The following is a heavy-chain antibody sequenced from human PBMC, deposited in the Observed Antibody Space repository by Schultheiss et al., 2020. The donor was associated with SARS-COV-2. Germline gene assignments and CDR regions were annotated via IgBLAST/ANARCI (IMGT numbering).Heavy chain of an antibody. Sequence: SETLSLTCTVSGGSISSYYWSWIRQPPGKGLEWIGYIYYSGSTNYNPSLKSRVTISVDTSKNQFSLKLSSVTAADTAVYYCARVSGSYHFIDYWGQGTLVTVSS. CDR1: GGSISSYY. D-gene: IGHD1-26*01. CDR3: ARVSGSYHFIDY. V-gene: IGHV4-59*01. CDR2: IYYSGST. J-gene: IGHJ4*02.